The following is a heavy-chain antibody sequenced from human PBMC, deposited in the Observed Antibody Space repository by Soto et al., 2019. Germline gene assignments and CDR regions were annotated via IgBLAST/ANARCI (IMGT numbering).Heavy chain of an antibody. D-gene: IGHD3-10*01. CDR3: AKDPVRGVISPGLMYYYYYGMDV. CDR1: GFTFSSYG. CDR2: ISYDGSNK. J-gene: IGHJ6*02. Sequence: PGGSLRLSCAASGFTFSSYGMHWVLQAPGKGLEWVAVISYDGSNKYYADSVKGRFTISRDNSKNTLYLQMNSLRAEDTAVYYCAKDPVRGVISPGLMYYYYYGMDVWGQGTTVTVSS. V-gene: IGHV3-30*18.